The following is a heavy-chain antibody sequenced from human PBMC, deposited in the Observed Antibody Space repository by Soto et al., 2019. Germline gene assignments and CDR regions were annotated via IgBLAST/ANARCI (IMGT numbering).Heavy chain of an antibody. CDR2: SFASGST. CDR3: ARDVVGATRYYYCYGMDV. V-gene: IGHV4-4*02. Sequence: SETLSRPWSVCGGTRSCSNWWSCVCHRPAKALEWLGESFASGSTNYNPSLKSRVTISVDKSKNQFSLKLSSVTAADTAVYYCARDVVGATRYYYCYGMDVWGQGTTVTVSS. D-gene: IGHD1-26*01. J-gene: IGHJ6*02. CDR1: GGTRSCSNW.